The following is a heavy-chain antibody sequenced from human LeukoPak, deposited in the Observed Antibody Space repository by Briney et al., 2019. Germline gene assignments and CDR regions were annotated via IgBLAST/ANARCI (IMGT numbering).Heavy chain of an antibody. CDR1: GFTFSSYS. Sequence: GGSLRLSCEASGFTFSSYSMNWVRQAPGKGLEWVSYISSSSSTIYYADSVKGRFTISRDNAKNSLYLQMNSLRAEDTAVYYCARDLHWGGYYEYYFDYWGQGTLVTVSS. CDR2: ISSSSSTI. D-gene: IGHD3-3*01. CDR3: ARDLHWGGYYEYYFDY. J-gene: IGHJ4*02. V-gene: IGHV3-48*01.